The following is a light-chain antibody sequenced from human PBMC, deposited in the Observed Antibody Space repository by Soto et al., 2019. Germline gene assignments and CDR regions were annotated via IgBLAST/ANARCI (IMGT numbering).Light chain of an antibody. J-gene: IGLJ1*01. Sequence: QSVWSQPASVSGSPGHSITISCTGTSSDVGAYNYVSWYQQHPGKAPKLIIYEVSNRPAGVSNRFSGSKSGNTASLTISGLQAEEEADYHCSSYTSRITYVFATGTKVTVL. CDR2: EVS. V-gene: IGLV2-14*01. CDR3: SSYTSRITYV. CDR1: SSDVGAYNY.